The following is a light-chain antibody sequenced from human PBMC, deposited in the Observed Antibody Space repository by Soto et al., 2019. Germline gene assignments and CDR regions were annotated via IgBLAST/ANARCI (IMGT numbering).Light chain of an antibody. J-gene: IGKJ1*01. CDR2: DAS. CDR3: QQYGTSPWT. V-gene: IGKV3-20*01. CDR1: QSISN. Sequence: EIVMTQSPAPLSVSPGERATLSCRASQSISNLAWYQQKPGQAPRLLIYDASTRATGIPDRFRGSGSGTDFTLTITRLEPEDFAVYYCQQYGTSPWTFGQGTKVDIK.